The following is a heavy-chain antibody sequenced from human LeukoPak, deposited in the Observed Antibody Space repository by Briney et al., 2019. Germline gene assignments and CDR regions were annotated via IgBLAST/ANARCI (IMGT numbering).Heavy chain of an antibody. CDR2: IIPIFGTA. Sequence: ASVKVSCKASGGTFSSYAISWVRQAPGQGLEWMGRIIPIFGTANYAQKFQGRDTITTDESTSTAYMELSSLRSEDTAVYYCARASRRALDCGGDCYLNYWGQGTLVTVSS. J-gene: IGHJ4*02. CDR1: GGTFSSYA. CDR3: ARASRRALDCGGDCYLNY. V-gene: IGHV1-69*05. D-gene: IGHD2-21*02.